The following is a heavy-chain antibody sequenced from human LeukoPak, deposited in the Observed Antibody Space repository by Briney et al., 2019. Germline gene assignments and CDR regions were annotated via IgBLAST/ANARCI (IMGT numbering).Heavy chain of an antibody. V-gene: IGHV4-34*01. CDR3: ARGTADRAATYKYSFDY. CDR2: INHSGST. D-gene: IGHD2-15*01. J-gene: IGHJ4*02. CDR1: GGSFSGYY. Sequence: SETLSLTCAVYGGSFSGYYWSWIRQPPGKGLEWIGEINHSGSTNYNPSLKSRVTISVDTSKNQFSLKLSSVTAADTAVYYCARGTADRAATYKYSFDYWGQGTLVTVSS.